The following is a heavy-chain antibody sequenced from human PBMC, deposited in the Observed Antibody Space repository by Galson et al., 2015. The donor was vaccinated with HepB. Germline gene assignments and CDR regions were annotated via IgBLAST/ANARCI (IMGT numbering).Heavy chain of an antibody. CDR3: AAKRSIAVAGPVEWYFDY. J-gene: IGHJ4*02. Sequence: SVKVSCKASGGTFSSYAISWVRQAPGQGLEWMGGIIPIFGTANYAQKFQGRVTITADESTSTAYMELSSLRSEDTAVYYCAAKRSIAVAGPVEWYFDYWGQGTLVTVSS. CDR1: GGTFSSYA. CDR2: IIPIFGTA. D-gene: IGHD6-19*01. V-gene: IGHV1-69*13.